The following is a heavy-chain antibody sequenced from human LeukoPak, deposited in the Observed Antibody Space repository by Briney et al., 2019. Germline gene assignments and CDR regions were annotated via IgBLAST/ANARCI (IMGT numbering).Heavy chain of an antibody. Sequence: GGSLRLSCAASGFTFSNYGVHWVRQAPGKGLKWVAVISYDESDKYYADSVKGRFTISRDNSKNTLYLQMNSLRPEDTAVYYCAKGVVAATNAAYYGMDVWGQGTTVTVSS. D-gene: IGHD2-15*01. CDR3: AKGVVAATNAAYYGMDV. CDR1: GFTFSNYG. V-gene: IGHV3-30*18. J-gene: IGHJ6*02. CDR2: ISYDESDK.